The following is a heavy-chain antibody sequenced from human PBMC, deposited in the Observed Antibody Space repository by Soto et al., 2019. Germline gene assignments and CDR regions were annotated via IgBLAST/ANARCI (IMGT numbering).Heavy chain of an antibody. J-gene: IGHJ4*02. CDR2: ISAGSIYI. Sequence: PGGSLRLSCEASGFSFSSYTMNWVRQAPGKGLEWVSSISAGSIYIYYPDSVKGRFTISRDDSKNTLYLQMNSLKTEDSALYYCATESQRGVGCFDSWGQGTQVTVSS. CDR1: GFSFSSYT. CDR3: ATESQRGVGCFDS. D-gene: IGHD2-8*01. V-gene: IGHV3-21*03.